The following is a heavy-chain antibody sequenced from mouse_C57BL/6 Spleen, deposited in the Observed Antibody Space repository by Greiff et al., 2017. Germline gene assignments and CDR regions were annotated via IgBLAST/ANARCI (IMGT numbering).Heavy chain of an antibody. CDR2: INPSSGYT. D-gene: IGHD1-1*01. CDR3: AREDTTVVATGGDLDV. CDR1: GYTFTSSW. J-gene: IGHJ1*03. Sequence: QVQLQQSGAELAKPGASVKLSCKASGYTFTSSWMHWVKQRPGQGLEWIGNINPSSGYTKYNEKFKDKATLTADKSSSTAYMQLSSLTYEDSAVYDCAREDTTVVATGGDLDVWGTGTTVTVSS. V-gene: IGHV1-7*01.